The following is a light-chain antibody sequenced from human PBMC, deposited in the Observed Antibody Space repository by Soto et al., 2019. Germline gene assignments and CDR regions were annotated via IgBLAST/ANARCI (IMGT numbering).Light chain of an antibody. Sequence: EIVLTQSPATLSLSPGERATLSCRASQSVSSYLAWYQQKPGQAPRLLIYDASNRATGIPARFSGSGSGTDFTLTISSLEPEDFAVYYCQQSSNWPPYTFGQVTKLEIK. CDR3: QQSSNWPPYT. CDR2: DAS. J-gene: IGKJ2*01. CDR1: QSVSSY. V-gene: IGKV3-11*01.